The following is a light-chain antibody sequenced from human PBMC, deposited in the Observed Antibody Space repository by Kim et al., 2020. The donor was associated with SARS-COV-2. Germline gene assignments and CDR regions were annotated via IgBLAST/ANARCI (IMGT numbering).Light chain of an antibody. CDR3: QAWDSNNAL. J-gene: IGLJ2*01. V-gene: IGLV3-1*01. CDR2: QDK. CDR1: RLGSRY. Sequence: SLSPGQIATITCFGVRLGSRYVCWYQRKPGQSPELLIYQDKQRPSGIPERFAGSNSGDTATLTISRTQPMDEAYYYCQAWDSNNALFGGGTQLTVL.